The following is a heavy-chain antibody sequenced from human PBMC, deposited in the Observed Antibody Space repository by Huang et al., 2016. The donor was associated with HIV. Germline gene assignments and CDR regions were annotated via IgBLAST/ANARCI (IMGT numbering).Heavy chain of an antibody. CDR3: AKHLGGRRGFTFIVLFGAFDM. Sequence: EVQLLESGGGLAQPGGSLRLSCTASGFTFGSYALNWVRQAPGKGLEWVSGTTASGGSTYYAKSVKGRFTISRDNSKNTLYLQINSLRAEDTALYYCAKHLGGRRGFTFIVLFGAFDMWGQGTMVTVSS. CDR2: TTASGGST. D-gene: IGHD3-22*01. J-gene: IGHJ3*02. CDR1: GFTFGSYA. V-gene: IGHV3-23*01.